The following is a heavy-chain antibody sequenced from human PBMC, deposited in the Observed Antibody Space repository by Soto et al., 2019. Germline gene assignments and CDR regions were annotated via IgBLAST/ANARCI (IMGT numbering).Heavy chain of an antibody. CDR3: ARGRIQLWYPFDY. CDR2: IYYSGST. Sequence: PSDTLSLTCTVNCASITSYYWRWIRQPAVKGLEWIGYIYYSGSTNYNPSLKSRVTISVDTSKNQFSLKLSSVTAADTAVYYCARGRIQLWYPFDYWGQGTLVTVS. V-gene: IGHV4-59*01. D-gene: IGHD5-18*01. J-gene: IGHJ4*02. CDR1: CASITSYY.